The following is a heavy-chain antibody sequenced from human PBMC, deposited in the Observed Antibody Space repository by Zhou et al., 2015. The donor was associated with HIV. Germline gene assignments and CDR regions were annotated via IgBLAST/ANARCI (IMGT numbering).Heavy chain of an antibody. D-gene: IGHD1-14*01. CDR1: GGTFSSYT. Sequence: QVQLVQSGAEVKKPGSSVKVSCKASGGTFSSYTISWVRQAPGQGLEWMGRIIPILGIANYAQKFQGRVTITADKSTSTAYMELRSLRSDDTAVYFCAKDHVHCCREDRNALDTWGQGTVVIVSP. V-gene: IGHV1-69*08. CDR3: AKDHVHCCREDRNALDT. CDR2: IIPILGIA. J-gene: IGHJ3*02.